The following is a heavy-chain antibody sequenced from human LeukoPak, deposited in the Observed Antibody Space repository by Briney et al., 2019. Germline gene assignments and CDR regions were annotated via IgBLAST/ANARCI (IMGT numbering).Heavy chain of an antibody. CDR1: GGSISSGGYY. J-gene: IGHJ4*02. D-gene: IGHD4-17*01. CDR2: IYYSGST. V-gene: IGHV4-31*03. CDR3: ARATVVGNDY. Sequence: SETLSLTCTVSGGSISSGGYYWSWIRQHPGKGLEWIGYIYYSGSTYYNPSLKSRVTISVDTSKNQFSLKLSSVTAADTAVYYCARATVVGNDYWGQGTLVTVSS.